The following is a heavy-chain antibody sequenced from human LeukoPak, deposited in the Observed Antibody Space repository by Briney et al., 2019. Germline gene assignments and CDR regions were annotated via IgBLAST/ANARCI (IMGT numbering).Heavy chain of an antibody. V-gene: IGHV1-18*01. J-gene: IGHJ6*03. CDR1: GYTFTSYG. D-gene: IGHD1-1*01. Sequence: ASVKVSCKASGYTFTSYGISWVRQAPGQGLEWMGWISAYNGNTNYAQMLQGRVTMTTDTSTSTAYMELRSLRSDDTAVYYCARAGKVARKQPHYYYYYMDVWGKGTTVTVSS. CDR3: ARAGKVARKQPHYYYYYMDV. CDR2: ISAYNGNT.